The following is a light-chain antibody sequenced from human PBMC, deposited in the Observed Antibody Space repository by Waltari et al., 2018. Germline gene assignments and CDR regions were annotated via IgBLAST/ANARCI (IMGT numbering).Light chain of an antibody. V-gene: IGLV3-25*03. J-gene: IGLJ3*02. CDR2: KDS. CDR3: QSADTTWV. CDR1: TLPKNS. Sequence: SYELTQPPSVSVSPGPTARNTCSGATLPKNSAYWYQQKQGQAPGGVINKDSERPSGIPERSSGSSSGTTVTLTISRVQAEDEADYYCQSADTTWVLGGGTKLTVL.